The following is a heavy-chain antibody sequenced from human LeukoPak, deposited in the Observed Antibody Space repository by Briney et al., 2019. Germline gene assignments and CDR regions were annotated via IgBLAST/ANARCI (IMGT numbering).Heavy chain of an antibody. J-gene: IGHJ3*02. D-gene: IGHD5-24*01. CDR2: IYYSGST. Sequence: KPSETLSLTCTVSGGSISRYYWSWIRQPAGKGLEWVGHIYYSGSTNYNPSLKSRVTISVDTSKNQFSLKLSSVTAADTAVYYCARGADFDGYNSGYAFDIWGQGTMVTVSS. V-gene: IGHV4-59*01. CDR1: GGSISRYY. CDR3: ARGADFDGYNSGYAFDI.